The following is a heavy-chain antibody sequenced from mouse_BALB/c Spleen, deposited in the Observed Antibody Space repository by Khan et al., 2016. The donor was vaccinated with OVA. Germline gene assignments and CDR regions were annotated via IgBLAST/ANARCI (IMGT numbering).Heavy chain of an antibody. CDR2: ILPGSGSR. J-gene: IGHJ2*01. D-gene: IGHD1-1*01. CDR1: GYTFSSYW. Sequence: QVQLQQSGAELMKPGASVKISCKATGYTFSSYWLEWVKQRPGHGFEWIGGILPGSGSRTYNDEFKGKVAFTVDISAKTTYMQLNSLTTEDSAVYYCARVNYGSRDYFDYLGQGTTLTGSS. CDR3: ARVNYGSRDYFDY. V-gene: IGHV1-9*01.